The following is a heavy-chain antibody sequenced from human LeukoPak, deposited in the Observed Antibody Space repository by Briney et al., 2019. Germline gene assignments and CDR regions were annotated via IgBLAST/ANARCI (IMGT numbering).Heavy chain of an antibody. CDR1: GGSISSYY. CDR2: IYTSGST. J-gene: IGHJ3*02. V-gene: IGHV4-4*09. D-gene: IGHD3-22*01. CDR3: ARRGYYYDSSGYYEASAFDI. Sequence: SETLSLTCTVSGGSISSYYWSWIRQPPGKGPEWIGYIYTSGSTNYNPSLKSRVTISVDTSKNQFSLKLSSVTAADTAVYYCARRGYYYDSSGYYEASAFDIWGQGTMVTVSS.